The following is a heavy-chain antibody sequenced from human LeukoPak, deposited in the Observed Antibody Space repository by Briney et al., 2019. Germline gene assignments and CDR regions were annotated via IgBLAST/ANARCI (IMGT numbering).Heavy chain of an antibody. CDR3: ARVEGGQWLEPIDY. CDR2: INPSGGST. J-gene: IGHJ4*02. CDR1: GYTFTIHG. D-gene: IGHD6-19*01. Sequence: ASVRVSCKASGYTFTIHGISWVRQAPGQGLEWVGIINPSGGSTSYAQKFQGRVTMTRDTSTSTVYMELSSLRSEDTAVYYCARVEGGQWLEPIDYWGQGTLVTVSS. V-gene: IGHV1-46*01.